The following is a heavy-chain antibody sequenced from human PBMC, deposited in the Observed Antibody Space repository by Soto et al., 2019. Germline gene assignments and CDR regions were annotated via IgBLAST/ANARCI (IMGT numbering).Heavy chain of an antibody. J-gene: IGHJ6*02. V-gene: IGHV1-58*01. CDR2: IVVGSGNT. Sequence: SVKVSCKASGFTFTSSAVQWVRQARGQRLEWIGWIVVGSGNTNYAQKFQERVTITRDMSTSTAYMELSSLRSEDTAVYYCAADGGYSSSSSYYYYGMDVWGQGTTVTVSS. CDR1: GFTFTSSA. D-gene: IGHD6-6*01. CDR3: AADGGYSSSSSYYYYGMDV.